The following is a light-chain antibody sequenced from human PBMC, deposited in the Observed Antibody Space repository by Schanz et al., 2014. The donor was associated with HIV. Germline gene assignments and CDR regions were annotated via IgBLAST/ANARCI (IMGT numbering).Light chain of an antibody. Sequence: QSALTQPASVSGSPGQSITISCTGTSSDIGGYNYVSWYQQRPGKAPRLLISEVNKRPSGVPARFSGSKSDNTASLTISGLQTEDEADYYCSSYTSSSTWVFGGGTKLTVL. V-gene: IGLV2-14*01. CDR1: SSDIGGYNY. CDR3: SSYTSSSTWV. J-gene: IGLJ3*02. CDR2: EVN.